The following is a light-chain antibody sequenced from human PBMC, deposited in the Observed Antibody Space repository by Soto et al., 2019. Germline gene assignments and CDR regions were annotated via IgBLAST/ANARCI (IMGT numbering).Light chain of an antibody. Sequence: QSTLTQPPSASGSRGQSVTLSCSGTSSDVGAYSFVSWYQQHPGKAPKLMIYEVTKRPSGVPDRFSGSKSGNTASLTVSGLQAEDEADYYCSSYAGSNKYVVFGGGTKLTVL. CDR2: EVT. J-gene: IGLJ2*01. V-gene: IGLV2-8*01. CDR1: SSDVGAYSF. CDR3: SSYAGSNKYVV.